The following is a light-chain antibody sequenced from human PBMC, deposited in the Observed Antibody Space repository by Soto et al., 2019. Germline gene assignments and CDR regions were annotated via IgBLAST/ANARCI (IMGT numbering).Light chain of an antibody. CDR2: GAS. Sequence: DIVLTQSPGTLSLSPGERATLSCRASQSVSKNFLAWYQQKPGQAPRLLISGASNRATGIPDKFSGSGSGTDFSLTIDRLEPEDLAVYFCQQSGSSPPTFGGGTKVAIK. V-gene: IGKV3-20*01. CDR3: QQSGSSPPT. CDR1: QSVSKNF. J-gene: IGKJ4*01.